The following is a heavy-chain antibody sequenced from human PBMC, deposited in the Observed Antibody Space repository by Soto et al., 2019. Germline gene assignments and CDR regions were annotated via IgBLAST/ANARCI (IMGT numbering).Heavy chain of an antibody. V-gene: IGHV3-48*03. D-gene: IGHD3-22*01. J-gene: IGHJ4*02. Sequence: XGSLKLSCVGAGCTSSSYEVNWVRQAPGKGLEWVSNIRSSGRSINYADSVKGRFTISRDNAKNSLYYQMNSLRAEDTAVYYCTRVRDSKDYSGRGNLGTVSS. CDR1: GCTSSSYE. CDR2: IRSSGRSI. CDR3: TRVRDSKDY.